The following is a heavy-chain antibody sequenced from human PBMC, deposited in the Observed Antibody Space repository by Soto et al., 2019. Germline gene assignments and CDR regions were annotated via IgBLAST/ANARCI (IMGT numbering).Heavy chain of an antibody. D-gene: IGHD2-15*01. Sequence: QVQLVQSGAEVKKPGASVKVSCKASGYTFTSYAMHWVRQAPGQRLEWMGWINAGNGNTKYSQKFQGRVTINRDTSASTAYMELSSLRSEDTAVYYCARELGYCSGGSCYSPGSYFDYWGQGTLVTVSS. CDR1: GYTFTSYA. V-gene: IGHV1-3*01. J-gene: IGHJ4*02. CDR2: INAGNGNT. CDR3: ARELGYCSGGSCYSPGSYFDY.